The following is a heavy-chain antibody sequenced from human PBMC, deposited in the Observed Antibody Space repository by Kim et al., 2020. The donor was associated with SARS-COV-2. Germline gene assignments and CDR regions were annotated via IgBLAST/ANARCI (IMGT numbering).Heavy chain of an antibody. CDR3: ARLTTFDSQTHYYFDF. CDR2: IFWNGAT. D-gene: IGHD3-9*01. CDR1: GGSMNTYY. V-gene: IGHV4-59*01. J-gene: IGHJ4*03. Sequence: SETLSLTCTVSGGSMNTYYWAWIRQPPGAGLEWIAYIFWNGATNYNPSLKSRVTISLDRSRNQSSLSLVSMAAADAAIYYCARLTTFDSQTHYYFDFWGRGTLVTVSS.